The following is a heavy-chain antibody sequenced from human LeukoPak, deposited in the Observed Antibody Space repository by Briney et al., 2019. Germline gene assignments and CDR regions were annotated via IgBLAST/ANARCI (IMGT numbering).Heavy chain of an antibody. J-gene: IGHJ3*02. CDR2: ISSSGSRI. CDR1: GFTFRDYY. CDR3: VRATAAFDI. D-gene: IGHD5-18*01. Sequence: GGSLRLSCAASGFTFRDYYMGWIRQAPGKGLEWVSYISSSGSRIYNADSVKGRFTISRDNAKNTLYLQMNSLRADDTAVYYCVRATAAFDIWGQGTMVTVSS. V-gene: IGHV3-11*04.